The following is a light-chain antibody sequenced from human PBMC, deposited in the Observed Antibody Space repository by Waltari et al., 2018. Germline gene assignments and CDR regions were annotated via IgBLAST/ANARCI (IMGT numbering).Light chain of an antibody. Sequence: EIVLTQSPGTPSLSPGERATLSCRASQSVTSTYLAWYQQKLGQAPRLLIYGASSRATGIPDRFSGSGSGTDFTLTISRLEPEDFAVYYCQQYSSSPLTFGGGTKVEIK. CDR2: GAS. CDR3: QQYSSSPLT. CDR1: QSVTSTY. V-gene: IGKV3-20*01. J-gene: IGKJ4*01.